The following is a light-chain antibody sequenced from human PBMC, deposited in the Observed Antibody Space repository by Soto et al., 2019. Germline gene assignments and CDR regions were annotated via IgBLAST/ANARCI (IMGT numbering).Light chain of an antibody. V-gene: IGLV2-23*02. Sequence: QSALTQPASVSGSPGQSITISCTGTSSDVGSYNLVSWYQQHPDKAPKFIIYEVTTRPSGVSNRFSGSKSGNTASLTISGLQAEDEADYYCCSYAGASSVVFGGGTKLTVL. CDR2: EVT. CDR3: CSYAGASSVV. CDR1: SSDVGSYNL. J-gene: IGLJ2*01.